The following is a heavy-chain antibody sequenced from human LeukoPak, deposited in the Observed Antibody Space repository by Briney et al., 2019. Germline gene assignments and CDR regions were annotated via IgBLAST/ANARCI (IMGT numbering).Heavy chain of an antibody. V-gene: IGHV4-61*08. Sequence: SETLSLTCTVSGGSISSGGYYWSWIRQFPGKRLEWIGHVHYRGSPDYNPSLTSRVTISVDTSKNQFSLRLTSVTAADTAVYYCARYSTSWDYWGQGTLVTVSS. J-gene: IGHJ4*02. CDR2: VHYRGSP. D-gene: IGHD2-2*01. CDR1: GGSISSGGYY. CDR3: ARYSTSWDY.